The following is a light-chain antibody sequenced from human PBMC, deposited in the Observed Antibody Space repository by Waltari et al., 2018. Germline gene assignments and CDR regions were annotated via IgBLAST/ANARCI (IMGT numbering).Light chain of an antibody. CDR2: YDT. V-gene: IGLV3-21*04. CDR1: DIGGRS. CDR3: QVWDSSRHHVI. Sequence: SYMLTQPPSVSVAPGQTARITCGVDDIGGRSGHWCQQRPGQAPVSVIYYDTDRPSGIPDRFSGSHSGDTATLIISRVEAGDEADYYCQVWDSSRHHVIFGGETRLTVL. J-gene: IGLJ2*01.